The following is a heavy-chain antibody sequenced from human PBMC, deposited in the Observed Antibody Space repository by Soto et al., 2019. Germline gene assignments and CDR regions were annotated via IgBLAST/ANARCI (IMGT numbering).Heavy chain of an antibody. D-gene: IGHD4-17*01. J-gene: IGHJ4*02. V-gene: IGHV3-23*01. CDR3: AKRVYGDYVWFDY. Sequence: EVQLLESGGGLVQPGGSLRLSCAASGFSFSDYAMSWVRQAPGKGLEWVSIISGDAGSTKYADSVKGRFTISRVNSKNTVYRLKNSLRAEDTAVYYCAKRVYGDYVWFDYWGQGTLVTVSS. CDR2: ISGDAGST. CDR1: GFSFSDYA.